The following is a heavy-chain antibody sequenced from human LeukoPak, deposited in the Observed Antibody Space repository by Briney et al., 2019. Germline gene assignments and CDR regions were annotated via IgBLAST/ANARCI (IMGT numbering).Heavy chain of an antibody. CDR1: GYTFTSYD. Sequence: ASVKVSCKASGYTFTSYDINWVRQATGQGLEWMGWMNPNSGNTGYAQKFQGRVTMTRNTSISTAYMELSSLRSEDTAVYYCASPGSDLPGGRAFDIWGQGTMVTVSS. CDR3: ASPGSDLPGGRAFDI. V-gene: IGHV1-8*01. CDR2: MNPNSGNT. J-gene: IGHJ3*02. D-gene: IGHD1-26*01.